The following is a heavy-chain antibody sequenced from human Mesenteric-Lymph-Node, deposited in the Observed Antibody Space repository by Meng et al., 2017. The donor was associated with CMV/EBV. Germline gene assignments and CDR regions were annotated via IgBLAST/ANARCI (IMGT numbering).Heavy chain of an antibody. CDR2: ISGSGGST. J-gene: IGHJ4*02. CDR3: ARGSGYHYYFDY. D-gene: IGHD3-3*01. Sequence: GESLKISCAASGFTFSSYAMSWVRQAPGKGLEWVSAISGSGGSTYYADSVKGRFTISRDNSKNTLYLQMNSLRAEDTAVYYCARGSGYHYYFDYWGQGMLVTVSS. CDR1: GFTFSSYA. V-gene: IGHV3-23*01.